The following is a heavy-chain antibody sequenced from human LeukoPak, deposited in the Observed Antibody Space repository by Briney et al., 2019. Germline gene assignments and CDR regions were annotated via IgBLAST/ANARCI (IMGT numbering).Heavy chain of an antibody. D-gene: IGHD6-13*01. CDR1: GFTFSSYS. CDR2: ISSSGNSI. V-gene: IGHV3-48*02. J-gene: IGHJ4*02. CDR3: AMIYSSRWYCPY. Sequence: GGSVRLSCAASGFTFSSYSMNWVRQAPGKGLEWVSYISSSGNSISYADSVKGRFTISRDNAKNSLYLQMNSLRDEDTAVYYCAMIYSSRWYCPYWGQGTLVTVSS.